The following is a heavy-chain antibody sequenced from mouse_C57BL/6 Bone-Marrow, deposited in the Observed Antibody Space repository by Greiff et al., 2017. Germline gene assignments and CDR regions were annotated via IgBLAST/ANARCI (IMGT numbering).Heavy chain of an antibody. CDR2: ISNGGGST. V-gene: IGHV5-12*01. CDR1: GFTFSDYY. D-gene: IGHD4-1*01. CDR3: SEQNWGEGYYAMDY. Sequence: EVKVVVSGGGLVQPGGSLKLSCAASGFTFSDYYMYWVRQTPDKRLEWVAYISNGGGSTYYPDTVKGRFTISRENAKNTQYLQMSRLKSEDTAMYYGSEQNWGEGYYAMDYWGQGTSVTVSS. J-gene: IGHJ4*01.